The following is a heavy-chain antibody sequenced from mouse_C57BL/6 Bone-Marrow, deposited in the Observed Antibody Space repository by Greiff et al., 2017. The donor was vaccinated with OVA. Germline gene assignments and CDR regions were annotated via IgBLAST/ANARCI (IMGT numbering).Heavy chain of an antibody. J-gene: IGHJ4*01. D-gene: IGHD2-4*01. CDR3: ARLSYDYDAGVYAMDY. Sequence: EVQLQQSGPELVKPGASVKISCKASGYTFTDYYMNWVKQSHGKSLEWIGDINPNNGGTSYNQKFKGKATLTVDKSSSTAYMELRSLTSEDSAVYYCARLSYDYDAGVYAMDYWGQGTSVTVSS. V-gene: IGHV1-26*01. CDR2: INPNNGGT. CDR1: GYTFTDYY.